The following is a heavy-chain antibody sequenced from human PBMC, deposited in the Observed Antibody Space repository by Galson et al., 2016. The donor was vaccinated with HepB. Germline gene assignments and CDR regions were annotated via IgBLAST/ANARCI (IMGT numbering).Heavy chain of an antibody. CDR3: ARVRSPRKGFIATRREALDV. D-gene: IGHD6-6*01. V-gene: IGHV3-21*01. Sequence: SLRLSCAASGFTFRSYAMNWVRQAPGKGLEWVSSISSSSTYIYYADSVKGRFTISRANAKNSLLLQMNRLRTEETAVYYCARVRSPRKGFIATRREALDVWGQGTTVTVSS. CDR1: GFTFRSYA. J-gene: IGHJ6*02. CDR2: ISSSSTYI.